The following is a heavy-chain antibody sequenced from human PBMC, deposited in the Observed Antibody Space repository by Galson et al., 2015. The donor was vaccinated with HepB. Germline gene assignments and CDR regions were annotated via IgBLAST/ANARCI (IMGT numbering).Heavy chain of an antibody. CDR2: IVVGSGNT. CDR3: AAGSYDILTGSHYYYYGMDV. Sequence: SVKVSCKASGFTFTSSAVQWVRQARGQRLEWIGWIVVGSGNTNYAQKFQERVTITRDMSTSTAYMELSSLRSEDTAVYYCAAGSYDILTGSHYYYYGMDVWGQGTTVTVSS. CDR1: GFTFTSSA. V-gene: IGHV1-58*01. J-gene: IGHJ6*02. D-gene: IGHD3-9*01.